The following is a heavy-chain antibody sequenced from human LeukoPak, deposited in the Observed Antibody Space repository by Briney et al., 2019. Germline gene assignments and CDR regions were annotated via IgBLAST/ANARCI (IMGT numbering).Heavy chain of an antibody. V-gene: IGHV3-7*03. D-gene: IGHD2-2*01. CDR3: AKASRNCSRTSCYEYFQH. CDR1: GFTFSSYW. J-gene: IGHJ1*01. CDR2: IKRDESEK. Sequence: GGSLRLSCAASGFTFSSYWMAWVRQAPGNGLEWVANIKRDESEKYYADSVKGRFTISRDNAKNSLYLQMNSLRAEDTAVYYCAKASRNCSRTSCYEYFQHWGQGTLVTVSS.